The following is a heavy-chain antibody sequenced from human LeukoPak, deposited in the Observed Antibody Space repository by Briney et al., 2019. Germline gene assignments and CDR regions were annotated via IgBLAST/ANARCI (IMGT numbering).Heavy chain of an antibody. CDR3: AKVFEEGQPLVRSLDT. Sequence: PGGSLRLSCAASGFTFSSYSMNWVRQAPGKGLEWVSSISSSSSYIYYADSVRGRFTISKDNFKNTLFLQMNSLRVEDTAVYYCAKVFEEGQPLVRSLDTWGQGTLVTVSS. V-gene: IGHV3-21*01. CDR2: ISSSSSYI. CDR1: GFTFSSYS. D-gene: IGHD6-13*01. J-gene: IGHJ5*02.